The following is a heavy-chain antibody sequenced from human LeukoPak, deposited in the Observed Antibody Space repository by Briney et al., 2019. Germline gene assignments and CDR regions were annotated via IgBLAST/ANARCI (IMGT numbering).Heavy chain of an antibody. Sequence: GASVKVSCKASGYTFTSYAMHWVRQAPGQRLEWMGWINAGNGNTKYSQKFQGRVTITRDTSASTAYMELSSLRSEDTAVYYCARDFGYNWNLLRFAFDYWGQGTLGTVSS. CDR3: ARDFGYNWNLLRFAFDY. CDR2: INAGNGNT. V-gene: IGHV1-3*01. CDR1: GYTFTSYA. J-gene: IGHJ4*02. D-gene: IGHD1-7*01.